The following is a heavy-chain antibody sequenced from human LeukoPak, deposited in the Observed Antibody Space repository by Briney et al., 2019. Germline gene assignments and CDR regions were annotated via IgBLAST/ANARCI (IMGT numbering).Heavy chain of an antibody. CDR2: IKQDGSEK. J-gene: IGHJ4*02. Sequence: GGSLRLSCAASGFTFSSYWMSWVRQAPGKGLEWVANIKQDGSEKYYVDSVKGRFTTSRDNAKNSLYLQMNSLRAEDTAVYYCAREPYCSSTSCYTSGYFDYWGQGTLVTVSS. V-gene: IGHV3-7*01. CDR3: AREPYCSSTSCYTSGYFDY. CDR1: GFTFSSYW. D-gene: IGHD2-2*02.